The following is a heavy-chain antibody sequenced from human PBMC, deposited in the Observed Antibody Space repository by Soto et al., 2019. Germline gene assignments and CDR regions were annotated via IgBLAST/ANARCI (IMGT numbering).Heavy chain of an antibody. CDR3: AKDTPTTVIWGAFDI. J-gene: IGHJ3*02. CDR2: ISDSGGST. Sequence: EVQLLESGGGLVQPGGSLRLSCAAPGFTFSSYAMSWVRQAPGKGLEWVSTISDSGGSTYYADSVKGRFTISRDNSKNTLYLQMNRLRVEDTAVYYCAKDTPTTVIWGAFDIWGQGTMVTVSS. CDR1: GFTFSSYA. V-gene: IGHV3-23*01. D-gene: IGHD4-4*01.